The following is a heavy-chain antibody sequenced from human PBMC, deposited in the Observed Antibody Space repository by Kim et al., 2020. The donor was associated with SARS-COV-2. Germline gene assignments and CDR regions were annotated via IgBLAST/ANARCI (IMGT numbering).Heavy chain of an antibody. V-gene: IGHV1-46*01. D-gene: IGHD6-13*01. CDR3: AHAAAGTKWFDP. J-gene: IGHJ5*02. Sequence: SYAQKFQGRVTMTRDTSTSTVYMELSSLRSEDTAVYYCAHAAAGTKWFDPWGQGTLVTVSS.